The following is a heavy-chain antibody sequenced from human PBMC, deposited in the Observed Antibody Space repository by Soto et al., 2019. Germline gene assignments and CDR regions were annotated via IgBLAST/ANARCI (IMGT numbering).Heavy chain of an antibody. CDR1: GFSFSSYA. D-gene: IGHD6-19*01. V-gene: IGHV3-30-3*01. CDR3: ASRSSGWYFDY. CDR2: ISYDGSDK. Sequence: GGSLGLSCAAYGFSFSSYAMHWVRQAPGKGLEWVALISYDGSDKDYADSVKGRFTISRDNSRNTLFLQMNSLRAEDTAVYYCASRSSGWYFDYWGQGTLVTVSS. J-gene: IGHJ4*02.